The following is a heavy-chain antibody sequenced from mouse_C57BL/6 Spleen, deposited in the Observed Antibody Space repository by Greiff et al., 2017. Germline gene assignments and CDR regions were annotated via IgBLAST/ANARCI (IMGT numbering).Heavy chain of an antibody. CDR1: GYTFTSYW. Sequence: QVQLQQSGAELVKPGASVKMSCKASGYTFTSYWITWVKQRPGQGLEWIGDIYPGSGSTNYNEKFKSKATLTVDTSSSTAYMQLSSQTSEDSAVYYCARRYDGSSYDWGQGTTLTVSS. V-gene: IGHV1-55*01. CDR2: IYPGSGST. D-gene: IGHD1-1*01. J-gene: IGHJ2*01. CDR3: ARRYDGSSYD.